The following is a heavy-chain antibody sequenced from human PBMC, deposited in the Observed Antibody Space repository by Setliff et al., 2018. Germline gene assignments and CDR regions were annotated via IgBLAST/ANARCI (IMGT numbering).Heavy chain of an antibody. CDR3: ATEKHPAAMFDS. J-gene: IGHJ4*02. Sequence: SETLSLTCAVYGGSFSGYYWSWIRQHPGKGLEWIGEINHSGSTNYNPSLKSRVTISVDTSKNQFSLKLSSVTTEDTGVYYCATEKHPAAMFDSWGQGALVTVSS. D-gene: IGHD2-2*01. CDR1: GGSFSGYY. V-gene: IGHV4-34*01. CDR2: INHSGST.